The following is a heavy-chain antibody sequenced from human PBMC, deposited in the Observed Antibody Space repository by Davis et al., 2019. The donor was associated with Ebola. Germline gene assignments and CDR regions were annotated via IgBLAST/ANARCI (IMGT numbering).Heavy chain of an antibody. CDR2: ISYDGSNK. Sequence: GGSLRLSCAASGFTFSSYGMHRVRQAPGKGLEWVAVISYDGSNKYYADSVKGRFTISRDKSKNTLYLQMNSLRAEDTAVYYCAKLFNSGYWGQGTLVTVSS. CDR1: GFTFSSYG. V-gene: IGHV3-30*18. D-gene: IGHD2-21*01. CDR3: AKLFNSGY. J-gene: IGHJ4*02.